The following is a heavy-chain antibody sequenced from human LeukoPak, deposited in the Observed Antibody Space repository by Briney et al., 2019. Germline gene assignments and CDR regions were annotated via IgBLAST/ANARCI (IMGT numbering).Heavy chain of an antibody. CDR1: GGSISSSNW. V-gene: IGHV4-4*02. CDR3: ARYYYDSSGYYHIDY. J-gene: IGHJ4*02. D-gene: IGHD3-22*01. CDR2: IYHSGST. Sequence: PSGTLSLTCAVSGGSISSSNWWSWIRQPPGKGLEWIGEIYHSGSTNYNPSLKSRVTISVDKSKNQFSLKLSSVTAADTAVYYCARYYYDSSGYYHIDYWGQGTLVTVSS.